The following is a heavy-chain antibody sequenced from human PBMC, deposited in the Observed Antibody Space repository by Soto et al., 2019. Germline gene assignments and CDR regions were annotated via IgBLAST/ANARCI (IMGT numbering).Heavy chain of an antibody. CDR2: ISVSGGST. J-gene: IGHJ4*02. CDR3: AKGGYGSHPPRY. V-gene: IGHV3-23*01. CDR1: GFTFSSYA. D-gene: IGHD4-17*01. Sequence: EVQLLESGGGLVQPGGSLRLSCAATGFTFSSYAMSWVRQAPGKGLEWVSAISVSGGSTYYADAVKGRFNISRDNSKNTLYLQMNSLRAEDTALYYCAKGGYGSHPPRYWGQGTLVTVSS.